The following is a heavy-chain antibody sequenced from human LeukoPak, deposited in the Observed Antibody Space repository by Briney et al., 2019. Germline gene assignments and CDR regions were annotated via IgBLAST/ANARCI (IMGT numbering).Heavy chain of an antibody. Sequence: GGSLRLSCAASGFTFSSYAMSWVRQAPGKGLEWVSSTSGSGGSTYYADSVKGRFTFSRDNSKNTLYLQMNSLRAEDTAVYYCAKDTSASSSCWDYWGQGTLVTVSS. CDR1: GFTFSSYA. CDR3: AKDTSASSSCWDY. D-gene: IGHD6-13*01. J-gene: IGHJ4*02. CDR2: TSGSGGST. V-gene: IGHV3-23*01.